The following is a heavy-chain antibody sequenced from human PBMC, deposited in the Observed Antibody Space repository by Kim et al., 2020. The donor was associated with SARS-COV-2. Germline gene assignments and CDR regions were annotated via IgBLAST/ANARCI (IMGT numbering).Heavy chain of an antibody. J-gene: IGHJ6*02. CDR3: AREAPETRVYNYYGMDV. Sequence: SVKCRFTISRDNAKNSLYLQMNHLRADDTAVYYCAREAPETRVYNYYGMDVWGQGTTVTVS. V-gene: IGHV3-11*01.